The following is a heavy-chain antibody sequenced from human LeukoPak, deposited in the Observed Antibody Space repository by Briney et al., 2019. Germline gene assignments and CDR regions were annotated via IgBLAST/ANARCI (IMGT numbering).Heavy chain of an antibody. D-gene: IGHD6-13*01. J-gene: IGHJ3*02. V-gene: IGHV3-53*01. CDR2: IYSGGST. CDR1: GFTVSSNY. Sequence: GGSLRLSCAAPGFTVSSNYMSWVRQAPGKGLEWVSVIYSGGSTYYANSVKGRFTISRDNSKNTLYLQMNSLRVEDTAVYYCARDRTGRIAAAGVFDIWGQGTMLTVSS. CDR3: ARDRTGRIAAAGVFDI.